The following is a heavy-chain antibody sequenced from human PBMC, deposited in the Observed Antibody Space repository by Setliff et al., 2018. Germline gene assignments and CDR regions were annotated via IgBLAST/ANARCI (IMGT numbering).Heavy chain of an antibody. CDR1: GYTLSRHY. V-gene: IGHV1-46*01. Sequence: ASVKVSCKATGYTLSRHYMHWVRQAPGQGLEWMGWISPYTGNTSYAQKFQGRVTMTRDTSTSTFYMEVNILRSDDTAVYYCARGGMAAANRKGVFEYWGQGTLVTVSS. D-gene: IGHD6-13*01. CDR3: ARGGMAAANRKGVFEY. J-gene: IGHJ4*02. CDR2: ISPYTGNT.